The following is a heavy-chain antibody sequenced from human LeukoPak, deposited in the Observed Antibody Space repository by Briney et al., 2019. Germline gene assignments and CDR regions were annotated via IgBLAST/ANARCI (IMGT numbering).Heavy chain of an antibody. V-gene: IGHV3-23*01. Sequence: AGGSLRLSCAASGFTFSSYSMGWVRQAPGRGLEWVSSISYSGGNTYYADSVRGRFTISRDNSKNTLYLQVNSLRAEDTAVYYCAKDIRASGSYGRFDPWGQGTLVTVSS. J-gene: IGHJ5*02. CDR3: AKDIRASGSYGRFDP. CDR1: GFTFSSYS. D-gene: IGHD3-10*01. CDR2: ISYSGGNT.